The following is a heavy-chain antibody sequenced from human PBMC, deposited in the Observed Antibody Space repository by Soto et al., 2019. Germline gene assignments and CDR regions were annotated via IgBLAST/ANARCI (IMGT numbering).Heavy chain of an antibody. Sequence: QVQLVQSGAEVKKPGASVKVSCKASGYTFTSYAMHWVRQAPGQRLEWMGWINAGNGNTEYSQKFQGRVTITRDTAASISYMELRSLRSEETAVYSLAISYSSYAIIDYYYYGLDVWGQGTTVSVSS. CDR2: INAGNGNT. D-gene: IGHD4-4*01. CDR1: GYTFTSYA. CDR3: AISYSSYAIIDYYYYGLDV. V-gene: IGHV1-3*01. J-gene: IGHJ6*02.